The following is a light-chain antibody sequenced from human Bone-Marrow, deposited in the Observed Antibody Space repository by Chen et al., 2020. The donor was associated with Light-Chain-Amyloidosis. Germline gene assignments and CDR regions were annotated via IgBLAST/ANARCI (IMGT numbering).Light chain of an antibody. CDR3: QSADSSGTYEVI. CDR2: RDT. J-gene: IGLJ2*01. Sequence: SYELTQPPSVSVSPGQTARITRPGDDLPTKYAYWYQQKPGQAPVLGIHRDTERPSGISERFSGSSSGTTATLTISGVQAEDEADYHCQSADSSGTYEVIFGGGTKLTVL. CDR1: DLPTKY. V-gene: IGLV3-25*03.